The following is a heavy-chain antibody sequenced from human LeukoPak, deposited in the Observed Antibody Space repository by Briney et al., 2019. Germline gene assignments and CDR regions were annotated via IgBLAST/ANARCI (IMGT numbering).Heavy chain of an antibody. Sequence: ASVKVSCKASGYTFTSYGISWVRQAPGQGLEWMGWISAYNGNTNYAQKLQGRVTMTTDTSTSTAYMELRSLRSVDTAVYYCARDLGYYDSSGYYDDAFDIWGQGTMVTVSS. CDR1: GYTFTSYG. CDR2: ISAYNGNT. J-gene: IGHJ3*02. CDR3: ARDLGYYDSSGYYDDAFDI. V-gene: IGHV1-18*01. D-gene: IGHD3-22*01.